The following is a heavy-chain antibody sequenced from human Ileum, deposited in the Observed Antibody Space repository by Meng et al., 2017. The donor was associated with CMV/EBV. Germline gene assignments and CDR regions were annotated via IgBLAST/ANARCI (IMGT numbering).Heavy chain of an antibody. V-gene: IGHV4-39*07. J-gene: IGHJ4*02. CDR2: IYNSGST. Sequence: GSLRLSCTVSGGSISSSNYYWGWIRQPPGKGLEWIGSIYNSGSTYYNPSLKSRVTMSVDTSKNQFSLKLRSVTAADTAVYYCARDCSSASCYLDYWGQGTLVTVSS. CDR3: ARDCSSASCYLDY. CDR1: GGSISSSNYY. D-gene: IGHD2-2*01.